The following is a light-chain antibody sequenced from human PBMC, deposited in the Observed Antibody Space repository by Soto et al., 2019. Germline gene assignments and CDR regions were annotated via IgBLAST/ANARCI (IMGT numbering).Light chain of an antibody. J-gene: IGLJ1*01. CDR1: SSNIGAPYY. Sequence: QSVLTQPPSVSGAPGQRVTISCTGSSSNIGAPYYVPWYQHLPGKAPKLLIFGDNNRPSGVPDRFSGSKSGTTASLPITRLQADDEADYYCQSYDISLHNYVFGTGTKLTVL. V-gene: IGLV1-40*01. CDR2: GDN. CDR3: QSYDISLHNYV.